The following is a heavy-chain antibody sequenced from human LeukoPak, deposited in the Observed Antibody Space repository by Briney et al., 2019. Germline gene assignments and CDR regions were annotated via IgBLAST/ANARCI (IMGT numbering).Heavy chain of an antibody. J-gene: IGHJ4*02. CDR2: IIPIFGTA. V-gene: IGHV1-69*01. CDR1: GGTFSSYA. D-gene: IGHD5-24*01. Sequence: SVKVSCKASGGTFSSYAISWVRQAPGQGLEWMGGIIPIFGTANYAQKFQGRVTITADESKSTAYMELSSLRSEDTAVYYCAREGAMATILFDYWGQGTLVTVSS. CDR3: AREGAMATILFDY.